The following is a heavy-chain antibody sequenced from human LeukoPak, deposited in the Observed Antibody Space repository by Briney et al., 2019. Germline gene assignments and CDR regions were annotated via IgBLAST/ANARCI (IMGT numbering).Heavy chain of an antibody. CDR1: GGSISSYY. CDR3: ARDHRLLRVASDWYFDL. CDR2: IYYSGST. Sequence: SETLSLTCTVSGGSISSYYWSWIRQPPGKGLEWIGYIYYSGSTNYNPSLKSRVTISVDTSKNQFSLKLSSVTAADTAVYYCARDHRLLRVASDWYFDLWGRGTLVTVSS. J-gene: IGHJ2*01. V-gene: IGHV4-59*01. D-gene: IGHD3-22*01.